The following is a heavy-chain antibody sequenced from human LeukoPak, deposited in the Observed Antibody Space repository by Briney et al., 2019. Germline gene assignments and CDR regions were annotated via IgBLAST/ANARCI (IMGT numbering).Heavy chain of an antibody. D-gene: IGHD3-16*02. V-gene: IGHV1-2*02. CDR3: ARASFWGSYRYPLDY. Sequence: ASVKVSCKASGYTFTGYYMHWVRQAPGQGLEWMGWINPNSGGTNYAQKFQGRVTMTRDTSISTAYMELSRLRSDDTAVYYCARASFWGSYRYPLDYWGQGTLVTVSS. J-gene: IGHJ4*02. CDR1: GYTFTGYY. CDR2: INPNSGGT.